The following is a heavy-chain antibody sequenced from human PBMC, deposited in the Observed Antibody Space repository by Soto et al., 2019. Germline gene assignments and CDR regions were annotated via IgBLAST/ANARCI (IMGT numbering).Heavy chain of an antibody. CDR2: ISYDGSNK. D-gene: IGHD6-25*01. CDR3: AKALRGGAFDI. V-gene: IGHV3-30*18. Sequence: QVQLVESGGGVVQPGRSLRLSCAASGFTFSSYGMHWVRQAPGKGLEWVAVISYDGSNKYYADSVKGRFTISRDNSKNTLYLQMNSLRAEDTAVYYCAKALRGGAFDIWGQGTTVTVSS. J-gene: IGHJ3*02. CDR1: GFTFSSYG.